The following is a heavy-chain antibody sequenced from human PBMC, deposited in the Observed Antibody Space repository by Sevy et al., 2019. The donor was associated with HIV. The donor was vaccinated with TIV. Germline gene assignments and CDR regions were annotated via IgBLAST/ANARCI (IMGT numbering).Heavy chain of an antibody. Sequence: GGSLRLSCAASGFSVNSNYMTWVRQAPGKGLEGVSVIYSDETTYHADSVKDRFTISRDNSKNMLYLQMSSLRAEDTAIYYCARGKSGFSYALNYWGQGTLVTVSS. D-gene: IGHD5-18*01. V-gene: IGHV3-66*01. CDR2: IYSDETT. CDR1: GFSVNSNY. CDR3: ARGKSGFSYALNY. J-gene: IGHJ4*02.